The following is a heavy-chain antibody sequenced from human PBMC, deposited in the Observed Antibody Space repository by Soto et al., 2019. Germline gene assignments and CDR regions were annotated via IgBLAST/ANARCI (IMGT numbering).Heavy chain of an antibody. CDR1: GFTFNNFA. CDR2: ISNSGDDT. Sequence: EAQLLESGGGFVQPGVSLSLSGAASGFTFNNFAMSWVRQAPGKGLEWVSAISNSGDDTYYADSVKGRFTISRDNSRNTLELQMNSLSAADTAFYQCAKDLEGWGGGNSHWGVNGFDIWGQGTMGTVSS. J-gene: IGHJ3*02. D-gene: IGHD5-18*01. V-gene: IGHV3-23*01. CDR3: AKDLEGWGGGNSHWGVNGFDI.